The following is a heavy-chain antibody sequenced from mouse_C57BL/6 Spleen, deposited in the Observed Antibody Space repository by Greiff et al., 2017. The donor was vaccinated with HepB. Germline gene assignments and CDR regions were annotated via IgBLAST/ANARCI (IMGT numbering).Heavy chain of an antibody. CDR3: ARQGIYYDYVGDYYYAMDY. V-gene: IGHV1-47*01. D-gene: IGHD2-4*01. CDR1: GYTFTTYP. CDR2: FHPYNDDT. J-gene: IGHJ4*01. Sequence: VQLQESGAELVKPGASVKMSCKASGYTFTTYPIEWMKQNHGKSLEWIGNFHPYNDDTKYNEKFKGKATLTVEKSSSTVYLELSRLTSDDSAVYYCARQGIYYDYVGDYYYAMDYWGQGTSVTVSS.